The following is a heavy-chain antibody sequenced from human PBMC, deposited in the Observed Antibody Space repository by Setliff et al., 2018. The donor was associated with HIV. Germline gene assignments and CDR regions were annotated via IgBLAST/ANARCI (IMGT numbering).Heavy chain of an antibody. D-gene: IGHD1-1*01. CDR2: IGAYNGNT. J-gene: IGHJ3*02. CDR1: AYTFTSYG. CDR3: ARMRVFLGTTGTRRVDAFDI. V-gene: IGHV1-18*01. Sequence: ASVKVSCKASAYTFTSYGISRLRQAPGQGLEWMGWIGAYNGNTNYAQKLQGRVTMTTDTSTSTAYMELRSLRFEDTAVYFCARMRVFLGTTGTRRVDAFDIWGKGTMVTVSS.